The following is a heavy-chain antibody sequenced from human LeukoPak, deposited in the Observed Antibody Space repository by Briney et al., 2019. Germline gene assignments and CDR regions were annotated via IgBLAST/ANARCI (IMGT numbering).Heavy chain of an antibody. J-gene: IGHJ5*02. CDR2: IYYSGST. D-gene: IGHD3-22*01. CDR3: ARGDSSGYYYGWFDP. V-gene: IGHV4-59*01. Sequence: SETLSLTCAVYGASFSTYYWSWSRQPPGKGRGWIGYIYYSGSTNYNPSLKSRVTISVDTSKNQFSLKLSSVTAADTAVYYCARGDSSGYYYGWFDPWGQGTLVTVSS. CDR1: GASFSTYY.